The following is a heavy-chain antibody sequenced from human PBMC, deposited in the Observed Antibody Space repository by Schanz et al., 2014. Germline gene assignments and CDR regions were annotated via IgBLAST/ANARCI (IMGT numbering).Heavy chain of an antibody. CDR1: GFTVSSKY. CDR2: IYSGGST. Sequence: EVQLVESGGGLVQPGGSLRLSCAASGFTVSSKYMNWVRQAPGKGLEWVAVIYSGGSTFYTDSVKGRFTISRDNSKNTPYLQMINFRAKDPAVYYCARGGATRFDYWGQGTLVTVSS. D-gene: IGHD1-26*01. J-gene: IGHJ4*02. CDR3: ARGGATRFDY. V-gene: IGHV3-66*02.